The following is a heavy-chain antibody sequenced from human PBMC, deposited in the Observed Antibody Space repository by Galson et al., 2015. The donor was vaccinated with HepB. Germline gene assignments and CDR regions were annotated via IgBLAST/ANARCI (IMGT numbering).Heavy chain of an antibody. CDR2: ITPKRGDT. D-gene: IGHD6-19*01. V-gene: IGHV1-2*02. CDR3: ARDDGYNSGWGY. J-gene: IGHJ4*02. Sequence: SVKVSCKASGYTFSDHYIQWVRQAPGQGLEWVGWITPKRGDTNYAQTFKGRVTMTRDTSTSTAYLEVSGLRSDDTAMYYCARDDGYNSGWGYWGQGTLVPVSS. CDR1: GYTFSDHY.